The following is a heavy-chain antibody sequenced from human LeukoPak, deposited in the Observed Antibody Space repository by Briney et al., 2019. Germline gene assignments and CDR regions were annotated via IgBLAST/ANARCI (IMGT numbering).Heavy chain of an antibody. Sequence: ASVKVSCKASGGTFSSYAISWVRQAPGQGLEWMGAIIPIFGTANYAQKFQGRVTITADESTSTAYMELSSLRSEDTAVYYCARDHYYGWGSRYYYYGMDVWGKGTTVTVSS. CDR3: ARDHYYGWGSRYYYYGMDV. V-gene: IGHV1-69*13. CDR2: IIPIFGTA. CDR1: GGTFSSYA. J-gene: IGHJ6*04. D-gene: IGHD3-10*01.